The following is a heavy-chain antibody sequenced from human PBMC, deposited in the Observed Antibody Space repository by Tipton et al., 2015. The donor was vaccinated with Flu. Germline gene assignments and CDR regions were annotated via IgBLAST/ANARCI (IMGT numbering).Heavy chain of an antibody. CDR3: VRAQPATGTTSLLER. CDR1: GFTFSDYG. CDR2: ISHSGEYI. J-gene: IGHJ4*02. V-gene: IGHV3-21*06. Sequence: TASGFTFSDYGMNWVRQSPGKGLEWVSSISHSGEYIYYADSVKGRFTISRDNAKNSLYLQMNTLGVEDTALYYCVRAQPATGTTSLLERWGQGTLVTVSS. D-gene: IGHD1-1*01.